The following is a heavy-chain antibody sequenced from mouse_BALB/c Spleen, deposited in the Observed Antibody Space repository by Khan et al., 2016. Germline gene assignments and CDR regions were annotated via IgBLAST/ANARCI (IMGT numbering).Heavy chain of an antibody. Sequence: QMQLEESGPGLVAPSQSLSITCTVSGFSLTGYGVNWVRQPPGKGLEWLGMIWGDGSTDYNSALKSRLTITKDNSKSQVFLKMNSLQTDDTARYYCARVWGDYWGQGTSVTVSS. CDR3: ARVWGDY. CDR2: IWGDGST. V-gene: IGHV2-6-7*01. D-gene: IGHD1-1*02. J-gene: IGHJ4*01. CDR1: GFSLTGYG.